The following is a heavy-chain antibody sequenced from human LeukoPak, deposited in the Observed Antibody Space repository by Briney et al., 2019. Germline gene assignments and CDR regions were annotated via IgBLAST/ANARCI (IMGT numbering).Heavy chain of an antibody. V-gene: IGHV4-4*02. CDR2: IYHSGST. CDR1: GGSISSSNW. Sequence: SETLSLTCAVSGGSISSSNWWSWVRQPPGKGLEWIGEIYHSGSTNYNPSLKSRVTISVDKSKNQFSLKLSSVTAADTAVYYCASGWGDSPPYYFDYWGQGTLVTVSS. D-gene: IGHD3-16*01. CDR3: ASGWGDSPPYYFDY. J-gene: IGHJ4*02.